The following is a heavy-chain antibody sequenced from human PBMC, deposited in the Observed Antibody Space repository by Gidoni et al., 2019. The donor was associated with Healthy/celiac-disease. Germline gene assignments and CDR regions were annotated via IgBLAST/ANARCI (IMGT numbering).Heavy chain of an antibody. Sequence: QVQLQESGPGLVKPSETLSLTCTVPGGSISSYYWSWIRQPPGKGLEWIGYIYYSGSTNYNPSLKSRVTISVDTSKSQFSLKLSSVTAADTAVYYCARSGYSYGYDYWGQGTLVTVSS. D-gene: IGHD5-18*01. V-gene: IGHV4-59*01. CDR2: IYYSGST. CDR3: ARSGYSYGYDY. CDR1: GGSISSYY. J-gene: IGHJ4*02.